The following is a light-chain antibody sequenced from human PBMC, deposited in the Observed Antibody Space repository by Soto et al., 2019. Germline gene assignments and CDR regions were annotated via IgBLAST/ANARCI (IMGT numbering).Light chain of an antibody. CDR1: QNIGTY. V-gene: IGKV3-11*01. J-gene: IGKJ5*01. CDR3: QQRHMWPIT. CDR2: DAY. Sequence: IVLTQYPVTLSLSPGESGTISCRASQNIGTYVAWYQQRRGQAPRLLIYDAYNRATGIPPRFSGSGSGTDFTLTISSLEPEDSAVYYCQQRHMWPITFGQGTRLEIK.